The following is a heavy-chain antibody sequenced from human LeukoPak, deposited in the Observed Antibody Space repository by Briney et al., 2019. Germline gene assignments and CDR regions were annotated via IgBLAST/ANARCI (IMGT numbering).Heavy chain of an antibody. CDR3: ARVVMEWLSLDV. CDR2: IYTSGST. Sequence: PAQTLSLTCTVSGGSISSGSYYWSWIRQPARKGLEWIGRIYTSGSTNYNPSLKSRVTISVDTSKNQFSLKLSSVTAADTAVYYCARVVMEWLSLDVWGKGATVTVSS. J-gene: IGHJ6*04. CDR1: GGSISSGSYY. V-gene: IGHV4-61*02. D-gene: IGHD3-3*01.